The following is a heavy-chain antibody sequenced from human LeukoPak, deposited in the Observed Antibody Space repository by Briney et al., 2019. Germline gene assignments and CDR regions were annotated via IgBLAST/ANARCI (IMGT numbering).Heavy chain of an antibody. CDR1: GFTFSSYE. Sequence: GGSLRLSCAASGFTFSSYEMNWVRQAPGKGLEWVSYISSSGSSIYYADSVKGRFTISRDNAKNSLYLQMNSLRAEDTAVYYCARDPRCSSMSCYRSSFYGMDVWGQGTTVTVSS. J-gene: IGHJ6*02. CDR2: ISSSGSSI. V-gene: IGHV3-48*03. D-gene: IGHD2-2*01. CDR3: ARDPRCSSMSCYRSSFYGMDV.